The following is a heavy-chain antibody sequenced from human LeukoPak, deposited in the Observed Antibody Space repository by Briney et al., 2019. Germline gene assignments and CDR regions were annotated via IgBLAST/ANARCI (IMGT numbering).Heavy chain of an antibody. CDR2: INWNGGST. CDR1: GFTFDDYG. CDR3: SREAYCSGGSRYFDY. D-gene: IGHD2-15*01. Sequence: PGGSLRLSCAASGFTFDDYGMSWVRQAPGKGLEWVSDINWNGGSTGYADSVKGRFTISRDNAKNSLYLQMNSLRAEDTALYYCSREAYCSGGSRYFDYWGQGTLVTVSS. V-gene: IGHV3-20*04. J-gene: IGHJ4*02.